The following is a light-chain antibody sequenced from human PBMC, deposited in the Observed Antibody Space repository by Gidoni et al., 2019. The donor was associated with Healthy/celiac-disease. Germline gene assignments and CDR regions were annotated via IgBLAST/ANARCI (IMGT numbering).Light chain of an antibody. CDR1: QDISNY. Sequence: DIQMTQSPSSLSASVGDRVTITCQASQDISNYLNWYQQNPGKAPKLLIYDASNLETGVPSRFSGSGSGTDFTFTISSLQPEDIATYYCQQYDNLFFTFGPGTKVDIK. J-gene: IGKJ3*01. CDR3: QQYDNLFFT. V-gene: IGKV1-33*01. CDR2: DAS.